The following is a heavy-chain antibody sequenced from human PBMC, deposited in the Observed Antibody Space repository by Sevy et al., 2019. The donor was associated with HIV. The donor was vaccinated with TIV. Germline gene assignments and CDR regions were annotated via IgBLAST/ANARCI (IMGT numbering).Heavy chain of an antibody. Sequence: GGSLRLSCSASGFTFSSYAMHWVRQAPGKGLEYVSAISSNGGSTYYADSVKGRFTISRDNFTNTLYLQMSSLRAEDTAVYYCVKDFVVVAATPLYYFDYWGQGTLVTVSS. CDR1: GFTFSSYA. D-gene: IGHD2-15*01. CDR3: VKDFVVVAATPLYYFDY. V-gene: IGHV3-64D*06. J-gene: IGHJ4*02. CDR2: ISSNGGST.